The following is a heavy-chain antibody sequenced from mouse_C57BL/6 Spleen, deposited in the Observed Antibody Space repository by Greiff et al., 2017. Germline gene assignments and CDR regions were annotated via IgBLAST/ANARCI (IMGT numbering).Heavy chain of an antibody. D-gene: IGHD1-1*02. Sequence: VHLVESGPELVKPGASVKISCKASGYAFSSSWMNWVKQRPGKGLEWIGRIYPGDGDTNYNGKFKGKATLTADKSSSTAYMQLSSLTSEDSAVYFCAREEVLSEGYYAMDDWGQGTSVTVSS. CDR3: AREEVLSEGYYAMDD. J-gene: IGHJ4*01. CDR2: IYPGDGDT. CDR1: GYAFSSSW. V-gene: IGHV1-82*01.